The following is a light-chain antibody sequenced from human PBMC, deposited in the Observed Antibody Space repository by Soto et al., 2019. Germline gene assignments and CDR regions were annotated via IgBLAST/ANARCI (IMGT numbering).Light chain of an antibody. Sequence: SALTKPAAVSGSPGQSITFSFTGTSSDVGGYNYVSWYQQHPGKAPKLMIYEVSNRPSGVSNRFSGSKSGNTASLTISGLQAVVDADYYGSSDTHTCLAVF. CDR3: SSDTHTCLAV. CDR2: EVS. CDR1: SSDVGGYNY. J-gene: IGLJ1*01. V-gene: IGLV2-14*01.